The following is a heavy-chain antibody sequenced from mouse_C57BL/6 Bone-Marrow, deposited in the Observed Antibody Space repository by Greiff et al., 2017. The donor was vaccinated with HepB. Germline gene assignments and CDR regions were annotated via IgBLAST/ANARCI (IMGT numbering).Heavy chain of an antibody. V-gene: IGHV5-15*01. D-gene: IGHD1-1*01. CDR3: ARRDYYYGLDY. CDR2: ISNLAYSI. J-gene: IGHJ2*01. CDR1: GFTFSDYG. Sequence: EVKVVESGGGLVQPGGSLKLSCAASGFTFSDYGMAWVRQAPRKGPEWVAFISNLAYSIYYADTVTGRFTISRENAKNTLYLEMSSLRSEDTAMYYCARRDYYYGLDYWGQGTTLTVSS.